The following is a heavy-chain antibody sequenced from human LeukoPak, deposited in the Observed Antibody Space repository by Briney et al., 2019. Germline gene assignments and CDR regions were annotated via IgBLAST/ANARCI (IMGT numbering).Heavy chain of an antibody. D-gene: IGHD3-22*01. CDR2: IRYDGSNK. Sequence: GGSLRLSCTASGFTFSNYGMHWVRQAPGKGLEWVAFIRYDGSNKYYADSVKGRFTISRDNSKNTMYLQMNSLRAEDTAVYYCATNSGDYYDSSGYHYGENWFDPWGQGTLVTVSS. CDR3: ATNSGDYYDSSGYHYGENWFDP. J-gene: IGHJ5*02. CDR1: GFTFSNYG. V-gene: IGHV3-30*02.